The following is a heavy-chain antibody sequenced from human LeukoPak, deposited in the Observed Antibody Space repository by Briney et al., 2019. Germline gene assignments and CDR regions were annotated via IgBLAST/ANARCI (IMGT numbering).Heavy chain of an antibody. CDR2: IYYSGST. D-gene: IGHD3-3*01. CDR1: GGSISSSSYY. J-gene: IGHJ4*02. CDR3: ASYDPSFDY. V-gene: IGHV4-39*01. Sequence: SETLSLTCTVSGGSISSSSYYWGWIRQPPGKRLEWIGSIYYSGSTYYNPSLKSRVTIAVDTSKNQFSLKLSSVTAADTAVYYCASYDPSFDYWGQGTLVTVSS.